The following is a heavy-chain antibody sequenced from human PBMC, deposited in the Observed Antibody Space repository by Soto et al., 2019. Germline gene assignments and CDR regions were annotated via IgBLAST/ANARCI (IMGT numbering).Heavy chain of an antibody. J-gene: IGHJ6*02. V-gene: IGHV3-48*03. CDR3: ARDHKGGYYYYGMDV. CDR1: GFTFSSYE. Sequence: PGGSLRLACAASGFTFSSYEMKWVRQAPGKGLEWVSYISSSGSTIYYADSVKGRFTISRDNTKNSLYLQMNSLRAEDTAVYYCARDHKGGYYYYGMDVWGQGTTVTVSS. CDR2: ISSSGSTI.